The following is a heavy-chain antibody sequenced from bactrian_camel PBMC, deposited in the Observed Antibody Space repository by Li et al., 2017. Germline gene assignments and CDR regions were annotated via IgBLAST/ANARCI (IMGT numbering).Heavy chain of an antibody. J-gene: IGHJ4*01. CDR1: GFTFSSYY. V-gene: IGHV3-2*01. D-gene: IGHD6*01. Sequence: QVQLVESGGGLVQPGGSLRLSCAASGFTFSSYYISWVRQAPGKGLEWVSSIYSDGRYTYDADSVKGRFTISRDNGKNTVHLQINNQKPEDTGVYYCAATDRFSRLTSSQWTDAARYNYWGQGTQVTVS. CDR3: AATDRFSRLTSSQWTDAARYNY. CDR2: IYSDGRYT.